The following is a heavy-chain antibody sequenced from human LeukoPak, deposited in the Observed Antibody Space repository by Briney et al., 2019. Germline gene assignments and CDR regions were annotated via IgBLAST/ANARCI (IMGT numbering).Heavy chain of an antibody. Sequence: PGGSLRLSCAASGFTFSSYGMNWVRQAPGKRLEWVSYISSSSDSIYYADSVKGRFTISRDNAKNSLYLQMNSLRADDTAVYYCASRLSFTDDYWGQGTLVTVSS. CDR1: GFTFSSYG. V-gene: IGHV3-48*04. CDR3: ASRLSFTDDY. J-gene: IGHJ4*02. CDR2: ISSSSDSI. D-gene: IGHD2-8*01.